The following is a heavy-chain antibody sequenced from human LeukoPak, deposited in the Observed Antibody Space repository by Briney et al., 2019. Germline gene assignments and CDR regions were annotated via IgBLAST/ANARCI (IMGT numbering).Heavy chain of an antibody. CDR2: IYTSGSTST. V-gene: IGHV4-61*02. CDR3: ARDISSRMDV. Sequence: PSETLSLTCTVSGGSISSATYYWTWIRQPAGKGLEWIGRIYTSGSTSTNYNPSLKSRVTISVDTSKNQFSLKLSSVTAADTAVYYCARDISSRMDVWGQGTTVTVSS. J-gene: IGHJ6*02. CDR1: GGSISSATYY.